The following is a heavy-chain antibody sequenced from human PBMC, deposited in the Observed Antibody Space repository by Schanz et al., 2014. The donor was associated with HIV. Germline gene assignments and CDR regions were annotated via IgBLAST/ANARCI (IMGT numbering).Heavy chain of an antibody. J-gene: IGHJ2*01. CDR3: VRAASFHFDKEGYYRNWYFDF. CDR2: FIPVFGTA. V-gene: IGHV1-69*01. D-gene: IGHD1-26*01. CDR1: GGTFNIYG. Sequence: QVQLVQSGAEVKKPGSSVKVSCKASGGTFNIYGISWVRQAPGQGLEWMGGFIPVFGTANYAQKFQGRVTMTADESTSTAYMELSSLRSEDTAIYYCVRAASFHFDKEGYYRNWYFDFWGRGTLVAVSS.